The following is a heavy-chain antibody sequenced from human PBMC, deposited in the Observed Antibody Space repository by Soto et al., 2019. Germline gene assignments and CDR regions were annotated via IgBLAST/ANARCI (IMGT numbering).Heavy chain of an antibody. V-gene: IGHV3-30*18. J-gene: IGHJ4*02. CDR2: ISYDGSNK. CDR1: GFTFSSSG. CDR3: AKSEYYYDSSGSVLFDY. Sequence: ESGGGVVQPGRSLRLSCAASGFTFSSSGMHWVRQAPGKGLEWVAVISYDGSNKYYADSVKGRFTISRDNSKNTLYLQMNSLRAEDTAVYYCAKSEYYYDSSGSVLFDYWGQGTLVTVSS. D-gene: IGHD3-22*01.